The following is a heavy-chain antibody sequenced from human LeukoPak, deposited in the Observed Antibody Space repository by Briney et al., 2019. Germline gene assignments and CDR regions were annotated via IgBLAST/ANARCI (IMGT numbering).Heavy chain of an antibody. V-gene: IGHV4-39*01. CDR1: GGSISSSSYH. CDR2: ISYSGSP. Sequence: SETLSLTCTVSGGSISSSSYHWGWTRQPPGKGLEWIGTISYSGSPYYNPSLKSRVTISVDTSKNQFSLKLSSVTAADTAVYYCARLRGSYGGDAFDIWGQGTMVTVSS. CDR3: ARLRGSYGGDAFDI. J-gene: IGHJ3*02. D-gene: IGHD1-26*01.